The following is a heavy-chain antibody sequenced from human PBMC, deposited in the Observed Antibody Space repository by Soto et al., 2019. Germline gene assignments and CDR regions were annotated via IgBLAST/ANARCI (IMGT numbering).Heavy chain of an antibody. D-gene: IGHD6-19*01. Sequence: PGESLKISCKTSGYMFTSYCIAWVRQMPAKGLEWMGIIYPTDSDTRYNPSLQGQVTISADKSINTAFLQWRSRRASHTAMYYCARPDYTRDGWYHTYDIWGQGTRVTVSS. CDR1: GYMFTSYC. CDR2: IYPTDSDT. J-gene: IGHJ3*02. CDR3: ARPDYTRDGWYHTYDI. V-gene: IGHV5-51*01.